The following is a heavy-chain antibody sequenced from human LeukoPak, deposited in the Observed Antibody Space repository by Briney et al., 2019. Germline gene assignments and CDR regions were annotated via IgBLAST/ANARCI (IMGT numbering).Heavy chain of an antibody. D-gene: IGHD6-19*01. Sequence: PGGSLRLSCAASGFTFSSYWMSWVRHAPGKGLEWVANIKQDGSEKYYVDSVKGRFTISRDNAKTSLYLQMNSLRAEDTAVYYCAREAAVGAFDIWGQGTMVTVSS. CDR1: GFTFSSYW. CDR3: AREAAVGAFDI. J-gene: IGHJ3*02. V-gene: IGHV3-7*01. CDR2: IKQDGSEK.